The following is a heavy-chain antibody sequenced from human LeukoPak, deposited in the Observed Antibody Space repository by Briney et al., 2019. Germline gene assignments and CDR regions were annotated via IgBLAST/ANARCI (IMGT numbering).Heavy chain of an antibody. J-gene: IGHJ4*02. D-gene: IGHD3-3*01. V-gene: IGHV3-23*01. CDR2: ISGSGGST. Sequence: GGSLRLSCAASGFTFSSYAMSWVRQAPGTGLEWVSAISGSGGSTYYADSVKGRFTISRDNSKNTLYLQMNSLRAEDTAVYYCARSYDFWSGYPDYWGQGTLVTVSS. CDR1: GFTFSSYA. CDR3: ARSYDFWSGYPDY.